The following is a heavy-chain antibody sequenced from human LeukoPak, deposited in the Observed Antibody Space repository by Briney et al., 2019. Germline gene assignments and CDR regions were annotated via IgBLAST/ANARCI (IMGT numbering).Heavy chain of an antibody. CDR2: INHSGST. V-gene: IGHV4-34*01. Sequence: PSETLSLTCAVYGGSFSGYYWSWVRQPPGKGLEWVGEINHSGSTNYNPSLKSRVTISVDTSKNQFSLKLSSVTAADTAVYYCARKKATYGSSWYYFDYWGQGTLVTVSS. J-gene: IGHJ4*02. D-gene: IGHD6-13*01. CDR1: GGSFSGYY. CDR3: ARKKATYGSSWYYFDY.